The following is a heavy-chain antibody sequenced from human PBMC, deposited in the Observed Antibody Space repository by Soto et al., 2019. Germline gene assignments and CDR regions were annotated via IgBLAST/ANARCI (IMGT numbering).Heavy chain of an antibody. J-gene: IGHJ4*02. CDR1: GFTFSSYA. V-gene: IGHV3-23*01. CDR2: ISGSGGST. CDR3: AKDKWLQSYRGFDY. Sequence: PVGSLRLSCAASGFTFSSYAMSWFRQAPVKGLEWVSSISGSGGSTYYADSVKGRFTISRDNSKNTLYLQMNSLRADDTAVYYCAKDKWLQSYRGFDYWGQGTLVTVSS. D-gene: IGHD5-12*01.